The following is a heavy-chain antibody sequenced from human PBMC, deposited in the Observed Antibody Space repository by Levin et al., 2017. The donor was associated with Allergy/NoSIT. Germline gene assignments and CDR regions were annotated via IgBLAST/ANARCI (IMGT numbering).Heavy chain of an antibody. CDR1: GFTFSDHY. CDR3: ASTLWFGELGFGY. Sequence: GGSLRLSCAASGFTFSDHYMDWVRQAPGKGLEWVGRTRNKANSYTTEYAASVKGRFTISRDDSKNSLYLQMNSLKTEDTAVYYCASTLWFGELGFGYWGQGTLVTVSS. D-gene: IGHD3-10*01. CDR2: TRNKANSYTT. J-gene: IGHJ4*02. V-gene: IGHV3-72*01.